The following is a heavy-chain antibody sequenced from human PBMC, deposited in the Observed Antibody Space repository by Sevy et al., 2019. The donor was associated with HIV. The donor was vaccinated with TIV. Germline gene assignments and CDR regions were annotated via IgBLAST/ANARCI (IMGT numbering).Heavy chain of an antibody. D-gene: IGHD2-2*03. CDR3: AKENRDGFQ. CDR2: MSGRGDSR. V-gene: IGHV3-23*01. Sequence: GGSLRLSCVASGFRFESQAMSWVRQAPGKGLEWVSGMSGRGDSRGYAHSVKGRFTISRDNSNNMIDLEMNSLRAEDTAVYYCAKENRDGFQWGQGTLVTVSS. CDR1: GFRFESQA. J-gene: IGHJ4*02.